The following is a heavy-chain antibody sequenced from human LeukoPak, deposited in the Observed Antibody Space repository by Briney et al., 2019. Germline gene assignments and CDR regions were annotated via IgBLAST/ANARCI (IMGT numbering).Heavy chain of an antibody. CDR3: ARQHRGPGASSSSFDP. V-gene: IGHV4-39*01. CDR2: IYYSGST. D-gene: IGHD6-6*01. CDR1: GGSISSSSYY. J-gene: IGHJ5*02. Sequence: PSETLSLTRTVSGGSISSSSYYWGWIRQPPGKGLEWIGSIYYSGSTYYNPSLKSRVTISVDTSKNQFSLKLSSVTAADTAVYYCARQHRGPGASSSSFDPWGQGTLVTVSS.